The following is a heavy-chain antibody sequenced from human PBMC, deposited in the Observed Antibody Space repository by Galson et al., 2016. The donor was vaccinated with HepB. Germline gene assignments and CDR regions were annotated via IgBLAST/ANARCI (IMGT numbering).Heavy chain of an antibody. D-gene: IGHD2-2*01. CDR3: ARRLHCGETSCLNDDAFDM. J-gene: IGHJ3*02. Sequence: SETLSLTCTVSGGSISSSSYWWGWIRQPPGKGLEWIGSIYYSGSTYYSESLESRLTLSIDTSKNQFSLRLTSVTAADTALYYCARRLHCGETSCLNDDAFDMWGQGTMVTVSS. CDR1: GGSISSSSYW. V-gene: IGHV4-39*01. CDR2: IYYSGST.